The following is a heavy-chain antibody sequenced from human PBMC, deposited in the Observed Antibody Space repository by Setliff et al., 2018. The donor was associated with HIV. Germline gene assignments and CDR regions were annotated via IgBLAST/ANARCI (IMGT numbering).Heavy chain of an antibody. CDR3: TRDGWRSNSWHYYYYYMDV. Sequence: PGGSLRLSCTTSGFTFGDYAMSWVRQAPGKGLEWVGFIRSKAYAGTTEYAASVKGRFTISRDDSKSIAYLHMNSLKTEDTAVYYCTRDGWRSNSWHYYYYYMDVWGKGTTVTVSS. CDR2: IRSKAYAGTT. CDR1: GFTFGDYA. J-gene: IGHJ6*03. V-gene: IGHV3-49*04. D-gene: IGHD6-13*01.